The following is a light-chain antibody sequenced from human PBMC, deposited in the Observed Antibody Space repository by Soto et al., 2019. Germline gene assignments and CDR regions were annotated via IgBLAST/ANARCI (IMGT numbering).Light chain of an antibody. Sequence: QSVLTQPASVSGSPGQSITISCTGTSSDVGGYNYVSWYQQHPGKAPKLMIYDVSNRPSGVSNRFSGFKSGNTASLTISGLQAEDEADYYCSSSTSSSTLVFGGGTKLTVL. CDR3: SSSTSSSTLV. CDR1: SSDVGGYNY. CDR2: DVS. V-gene: IGLV2-14*01. J-gene: IGLJ2*01.